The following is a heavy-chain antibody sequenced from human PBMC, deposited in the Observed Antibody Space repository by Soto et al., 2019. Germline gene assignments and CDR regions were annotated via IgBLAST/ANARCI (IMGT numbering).Heavy chain of an antibody. CDR2: INPSGGST. CDR3: ARTHYYDSSGYTFDY. Sequence: ASVKVSCKASGYAFTSYGISWVRQAPGQGLEWMGIINPSGGSTSYAQKFQGRVTMTRDTSTSTVYMELSSLRSEDTAVYYCARTHYYDSSGYTFDYWGQGTLVTVSS. J-gene: IGHJ4*02. CDR1: GYAFTSYG. D-gene: IGHD3-22*01. V-gene: IGHV1-46*01.